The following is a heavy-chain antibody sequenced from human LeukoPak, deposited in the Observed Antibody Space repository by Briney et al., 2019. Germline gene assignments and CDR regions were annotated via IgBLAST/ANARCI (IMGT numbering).Heavy chain of an antibody. CDR2: INPKTDNR. CDR1: GYTFSDYY. J-gene: IGHJ4*02. V-gene: IGHV1-2*02. Sequence: ASVKVACKASGYTFSDYYMYWVRQAPGQVLVWVGWINPKTDNRHYAEKFKGRVILVRDTSVSTANLELSGVRAGDTAVSYCASEQLGDLGYWGQGTLVTVSS. D-gene: IGHD1-1*01. CDR3: ASEQLGDLGY.